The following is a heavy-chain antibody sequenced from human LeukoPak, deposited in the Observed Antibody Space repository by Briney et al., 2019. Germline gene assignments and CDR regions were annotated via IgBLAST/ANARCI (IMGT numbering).Heavy chain of an antibody. J-gene: IGHJ3*02. CDR1: GYTFTGYY. Sequence: ASVKVSCKASGYTFTGYYMHWLRQAPGQGFEWMGWINPNSGGTNYAQKFQGRVTMTRDTSISTAYMELSRLRSDDTAVYYCASIGIVVVPAAIRRPSDDAFDIWGQGTMVTVSS. V-gene: IGHV1-2*02. CDR3: ASIGIVVVPAAIRRPSDDAFDI. CDR2: INPNSGGT. D-gene: IGHD2-2*02.